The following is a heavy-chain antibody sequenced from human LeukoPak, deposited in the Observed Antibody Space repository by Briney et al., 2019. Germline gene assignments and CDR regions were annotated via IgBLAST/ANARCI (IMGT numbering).Heavy chain of an antibody. D-gene: IGHD1-20*01. J-gene: IGHJ3*02. V-gene: IGHV1-45*02. CDR3: AESAWVTGTTGPFDI. CDR2: ITPFNGKT. Sequence: SVKVSCKASGYTFTYRYLHWVRQAPGQALEWMGWITPFNGKTNYARKFQGRVTITRDRSMSTAYMELSSLRSEDTAMYYCAESAWVTGTTGPFDIWGQGTMVTVSS. CDR1: GYTFTYRY.